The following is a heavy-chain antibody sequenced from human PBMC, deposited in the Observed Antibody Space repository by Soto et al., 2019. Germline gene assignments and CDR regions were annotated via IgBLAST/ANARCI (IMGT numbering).Heavy chain of an antibody. CDR2: ISGYNGNT. CDR3: AREGPAPYYYYGMDV. CDR1: GYSFTTYG. J-gene: IGHJ6*02. V-gene: IGHV1-18*01. Sequence: QVQLVQSGGEVKKPGASVKVSCKTSGYSFTTYGISWVRQAPGQGLEWMGWISGYNGNTHYAQKFQGRVSMTTDTSTSTAYMELRSLRSDATAVYYCAREGPAPYYYYGMDVWGQGPTVTVSS.